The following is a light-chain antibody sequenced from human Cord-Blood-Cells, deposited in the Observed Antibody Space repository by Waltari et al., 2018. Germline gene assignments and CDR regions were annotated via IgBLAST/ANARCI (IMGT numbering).Light chain of an antibody. CDR1: SPNIGSNT. CDR3: AAWDDSLNVLYV. Sequence: QSVLTQPPSASGTPRQRVTISCSGSSPNIGSNTVNWYQQLPGTAPKLLIYSNNQRPSGVPDRFSGSKSGTSASLAISGLQSEDEADYYCAAWDDSLNVLYVFGTGTKVTVL. V-gene: IGLV1-44*01. J-gene: IGLJ1*01. CDR2: SNN.